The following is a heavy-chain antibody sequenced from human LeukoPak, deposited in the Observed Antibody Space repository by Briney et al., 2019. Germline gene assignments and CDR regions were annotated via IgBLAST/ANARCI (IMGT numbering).Heavy chain of an antibody. Sequence: SETLSLTCTVSGGSISTYYWSWIRQPPGKGLEWIGSIYHSGSTYYNPSLKSRVTISVDTSKNQFSLKLSSVTAADTAVYYCARVGGPVGYSGYWGQGTLVTVSS. CDR2: IYHSGST. CDR3: ARVGGPVGYSGY. V-gene: IGHV4-38-2*02. D-gene: IGHD5-12*01. CDR1: GGSISTYY. J-gene: IGHJ4*02.